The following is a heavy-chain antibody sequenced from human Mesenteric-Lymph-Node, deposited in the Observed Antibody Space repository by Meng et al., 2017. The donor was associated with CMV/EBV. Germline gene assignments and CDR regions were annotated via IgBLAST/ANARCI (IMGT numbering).Heavy chain of an antibody. V-gene: IGHV3-66*01. Sequence: LVESGAAFVLLGGTLGLSCPASGFNVRDKYMSWVRQAPGKGLEWVCIIYRGDNTYYIDSVKDRFTVSRDNSKNTMYLQMNSLRVEDTAVYYCTGDSVSNPNLDYWGQGTLVTVSS. CDR1: GFNVRDKY. CDR2: IYRGDNT. J-gene: IGHJ4*02. CDR3: TGDSVSNPNLDY. D-gene: IGHD3-10*01.